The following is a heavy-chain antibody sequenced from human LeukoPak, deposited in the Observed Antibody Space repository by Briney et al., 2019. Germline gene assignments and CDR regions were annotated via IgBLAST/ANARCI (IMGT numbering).Heavy chain of an antibody. CDR2: ISSNGGST. J-gene: IGHJ4*02. V-gene: IGHV3-64*01. Sequence: PGGSLRLSCAASGFTFSSYAMHWVRQAPGKGLEYVSAISSNGGSTYYANSVKGRFTISRDNSKNTLYLQMGSLRAEDMAVYYCARARAADRYYFDYWGQGTLVTVSS. CDR1: GFTFSSYA. CDR3: ARARAADRYYFDY. D-gene: IGHD6-13*01.